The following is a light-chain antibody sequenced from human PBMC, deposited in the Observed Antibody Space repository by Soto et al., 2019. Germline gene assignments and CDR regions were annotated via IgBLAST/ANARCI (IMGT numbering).Light chain of an antibody. CDR3: CSYAGSYVV. CDR2: DVS. CDR1: SSDVGGYDY. Sequence: QSALTQPRSVSGSPGQSVTISCTGTSSDVGGYDYVSWYQQHPGEAPKPMIYDVSQRPSGVPDRFSGSKSGNTASLTISGLQAEDEADYYCCSYAGSYVVFGGGTKVTVL. V-gene: IGLV2-11*01. J-gene: IGLJ2*01.